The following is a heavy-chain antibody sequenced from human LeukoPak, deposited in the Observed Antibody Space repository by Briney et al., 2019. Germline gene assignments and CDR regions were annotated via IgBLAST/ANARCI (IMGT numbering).Heavy chain of an antibody. Sequence: SETLSLTCTVSGGSISSYYWSWIRQPPGKGLEWIGYIYYSGSTNYNPSLKSRVTISVDTSKNQFSLKLSSVTAADTAVYYCARGPGIAARPYYFDYWGQGTLVTVSS. CDR2: IYYSGST. V-gene: IGHV4-59*01. J-gene: IGHJ4*02. CDR1: GGSISSYY. CDR3: ARGPGIAARPYYFDY. D-gene: IGHD6-6*01.